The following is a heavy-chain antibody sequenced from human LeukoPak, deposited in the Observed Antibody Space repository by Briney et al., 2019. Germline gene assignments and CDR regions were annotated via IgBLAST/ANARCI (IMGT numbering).Heavy chain of an antibody. J-gene: IGHJ4*02. Sequence: SGGSLRLSCAASGFTFSSYSMNWVRQAPGKGLEWLSYISSSSSTIYYADSVKGRFTISRDNAENSLWLQMNSLRAEDTAVYYRARGIVGATDYFDYWGQGTLVTVSS. D-gene: IGHD1-26*01. V-gene: IGHV3-48*04. CDR3: ARGIVGATDYFDY. CDR1: GFTFSSYS. CDR2: ISSSSSTI.